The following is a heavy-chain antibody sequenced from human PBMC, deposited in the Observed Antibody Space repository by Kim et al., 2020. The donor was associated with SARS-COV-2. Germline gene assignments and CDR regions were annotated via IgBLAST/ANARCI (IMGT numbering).Heavy chain of an antibody. V-gene: IGHV1-46*01. Sequence: NRSGGGTNYAQKFQGRVTMTGDTSANTVYMELSSQRSDDTAVYYCAKEGGHWGQGTLVTVSS. CDR3: AKEGGH. J-gene: IGHJ4*02. CDR2: NRSGGGT. D-gene: IGHD3-16*01.